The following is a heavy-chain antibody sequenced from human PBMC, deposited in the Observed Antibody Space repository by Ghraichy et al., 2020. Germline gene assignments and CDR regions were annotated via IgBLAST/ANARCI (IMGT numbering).Heavy chain of an antibody. V-gene: IGHV4-59*01. Sequence: SETLSLTCTVSGGSISSYYWSWIRQPPGKGLEWIGYIYYSGSTNYNPSLKSRVTISVDTSKNQFSLKLSSVTAADTAVYYCAREGGYSYGFDYWGQGTLVTVSS. CDR1: GGSISSYY. CDR2: IYYSGST. CDR3: AREGGYSYGFDY. J-gene: IGHJ4*02. D-gene: IGHD5-18*01.